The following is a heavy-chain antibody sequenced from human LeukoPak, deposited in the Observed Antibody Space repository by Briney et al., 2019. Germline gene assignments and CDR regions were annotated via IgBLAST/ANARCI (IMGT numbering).Heavy chain of an antibody. J-gene: IGHJ4*02. CDR2: TYHSETT. Sequence: KSSETLSLTCTVSGGSISSYYWSWIRQPPGKGLEWIGYTYHSETTSYNPSLKSRVTISVDTSKNEFSLKLSSVTAADTAVYYCARGRITIFGVVTPHFDYWGQGTLVTVSS. D-gene: IGHD3-3*01. CDR3: ARGRITIFGVVTPHFDY. CDR1: GGSISSYY. V-gene: IGHV4-59*01.